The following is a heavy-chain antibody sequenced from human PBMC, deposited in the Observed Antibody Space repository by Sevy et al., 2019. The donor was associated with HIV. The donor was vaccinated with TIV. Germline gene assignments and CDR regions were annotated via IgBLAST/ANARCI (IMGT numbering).Heavy chain of an antibody. CDR1: GFTFSNAW. Sequence: GGSLRLSCAASGFTFSNAWMSWVRQAPGKGLEWVGRIKSNTDGGTTDYAAPVKGRFTISRDDSKNTLYLQMNSLKTEDTAVYYCTTDGVVVPAAPYYFDYWGQGTLVTVSS. CDR3: TTDGVVVPAAPYYFDY. CDR2: IKSNTDGGTT. V-gene: IGHV3-15*01. J-gene: IGHJ4*02. D-gene: IGHD2-2*01.